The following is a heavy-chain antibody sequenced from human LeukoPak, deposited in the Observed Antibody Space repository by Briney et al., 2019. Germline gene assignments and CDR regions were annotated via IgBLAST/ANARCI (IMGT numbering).Heavy chain of an antibody. J-gene: IGHJ3*02. CDR1: GGSISSSSYY. Sequence: PSETLSLTCTVSGGSISSSSYYWGWIRQPPGKGLEWIGSIYCSGSTYYNPSLKSRVTISVDTSKNQFSLKLSSVTAADTAVYYCARDVYSSSWISAFDIWGQGIMVTVSS. CDR3: ARDVYSSSWISAFDI. CDR2: IYCSGST. D-gene: IGHD6-13*01. V-gene: IGHV4-39*07.